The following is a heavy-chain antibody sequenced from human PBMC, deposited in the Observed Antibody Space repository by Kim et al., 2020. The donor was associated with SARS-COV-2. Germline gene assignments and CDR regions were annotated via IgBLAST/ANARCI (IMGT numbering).Heavy chain of an antibody. V-gene: IGHV3-7*01. D-gene: IGHD3-10*01. CDR2: IKPDGSEK. CDR1: GFGFSHYW. Sequence: GGSLRLSCATSGFGFSHYWMLWVRQAPGKGLEWVANIKPDGSEKYYVDSVKGRFTISRDNAKKSLSLQLNSLRAGDTAVYYCARGGDGLGGQGALVIVSS. CDR3: ARGGDGL. J-gene: IGHJ4*02.